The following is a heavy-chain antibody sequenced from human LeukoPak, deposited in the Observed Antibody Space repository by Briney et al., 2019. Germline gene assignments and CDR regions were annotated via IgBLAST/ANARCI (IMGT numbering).Heavy chain of an antibody. D-gene: IGHD3-16*01. Sequence: GGSLRLSSAASGFTFSTYAMYWVRQAPGKGLEWVAIVSYDGSIEYYADSVKGRFTISRDNSKNTLYLQMNSLRAEDTAVYYCARDLLGGGLDYWGQGTLVTVSS. CDR1: GFTFSTYA. CDR3: ARDLLGGGLDY. CDR2: VSYDGSIE. J-gene: IGHJ4*02. V-gene: IGHV3-30-3*01.